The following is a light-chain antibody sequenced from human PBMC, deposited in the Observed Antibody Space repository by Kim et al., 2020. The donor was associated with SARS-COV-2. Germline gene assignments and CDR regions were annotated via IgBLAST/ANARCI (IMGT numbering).Light chain of an antibody. Sequence: AIQMTQSPSSLSASVGDRVTITCRASQGIRNDLGWYQPKPGGAPNLLVYATSTLQSGVPSRFSGSGSGTDFTLTISSLQPEDVATYYCLQDYDYPLTFGGGTKVDIK. CDR1: QGIRND. J-gene: IGKJ4*01. CDR2: ATS. CDR3: LQDYDYPLT. V-gene: IGKV1-6*01.